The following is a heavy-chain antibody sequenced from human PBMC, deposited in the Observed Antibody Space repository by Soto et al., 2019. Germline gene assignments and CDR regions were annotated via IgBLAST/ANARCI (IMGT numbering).Heavy chain of an antibody. CDR1: GGTFSSYA. V-gene: IGHV1-69*01. CDR3: ARVSCLGTWRDYYYGMDV. D-gene: IGHD7-27*01. CDR2: IIPIFGTA. J-gene: IGHJ6*02. Sequence: QVQLVQSGAEVKKPGSSVKVSCKASGGTFSSYAISWVRQAPGQGLEWMGGIIPIFGTANYAQKFQGRVTITADESTSTAYMELSSLRSEDTAVYYCARVSCLGTWRDYYYGMDVWGRGTTVTVSS.